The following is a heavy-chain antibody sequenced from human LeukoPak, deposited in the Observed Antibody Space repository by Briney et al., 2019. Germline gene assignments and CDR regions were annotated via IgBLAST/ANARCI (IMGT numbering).Heavy chain of an antibody. D-gene: IGHD3-9*01. V-gene: IGHV1-69*01. J-gene: IGHJ1*01. CDR3: ARESKWDYDILTGYYSAEYFQH. CDR1: GGTFSSYA. CDR2: IIPIFGTA. Sequence: SVKVSCKAPGGTFSSYAISWVRQAPGQGLEWMGGIIPIFGTANYAQKFQGRVTITADESTSTAYMELSSLRSEDTAVYYCARESKWDYDILTGYYSAEYFQHWGQGTLVTVSS.